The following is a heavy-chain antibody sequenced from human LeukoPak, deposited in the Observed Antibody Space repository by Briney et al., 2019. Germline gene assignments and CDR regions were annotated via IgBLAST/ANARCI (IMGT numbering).Heavy chain of an antibody. CDR3: AKVIEGAVALHY. Sequence: GASMKVSCRASGYTFSGYYMHWVRQAPGQGLEYMGWINPGNGETKYALKFQGRVTMTRDTSISTAYMELSRLTFDGTAVYYCAKVIEGAVALHYWGQGTLVTVSS. CDR2: INPGNGET. V-gene: IGHV1-2*02. D-gene: IGHD6-19*01. CDR1: GYTFSGYY. J-gene: IGHJ4*02.